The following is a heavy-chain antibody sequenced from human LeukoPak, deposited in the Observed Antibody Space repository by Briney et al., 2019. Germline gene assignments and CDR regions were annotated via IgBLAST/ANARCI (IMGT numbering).Heavy chain of an antibody. V-gene: IGHV3-30*02. CDR3: AKDRGWLPFDY. D-gene: IGHD5-24*01. J-gene: IGHJ4*02. Sequence: GGSLRLSCAASGFTCSSYGLHWVRQAPGKGLEWVAFIWDGGINKFYADSVKGRFTISRDNSKDMLYLQMDSLRAEDTAVYYCAKDRGWLPFDYWGQGTLVTVSS. CDR2: IWDGGINK. CDR1: GFTCSSYG.